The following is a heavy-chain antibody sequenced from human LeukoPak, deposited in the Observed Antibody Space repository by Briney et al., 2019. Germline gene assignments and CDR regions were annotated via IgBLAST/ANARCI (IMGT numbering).Heavy chain of an antibody. V-gene: IGHV3-23*01. CDR2: ISRSGENT. CDR3: ANTYYYDGSGYYYLGWFDP. Sequence: PGGSLRLSCAASGFIFSSYAMSWVRQAPGKGLEWVSAISRSGENTYYADSVKGRFTISRDNSNNTLYLQMNSLRAEDTAVYFCANTYYYDGSGYYYLGWFDPWGQGTLVTVSS. CDR1: GFIFSSYA. J-gene: IGHJ5*02. D-gene: IGHD3-22*01.